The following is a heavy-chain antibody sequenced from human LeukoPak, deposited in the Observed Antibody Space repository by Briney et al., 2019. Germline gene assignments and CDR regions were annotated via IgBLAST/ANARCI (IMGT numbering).Heavy chain of an antibody. CDR1: GFTVSSNY. CDR2: IYSGGRT. Sequence: GGSLRLSCAASGFTVSSNYMSWVRQAPGKGLEWVSVIYSGGRTYYADSVKGRFTISRDNSKNTLYLQMNSLRAEDTAVYYCAKLRGMREEYFDYWGQGTLVTVSS. V-gene: IGHV3-66*04. CDR3: AKLRGMREEYFDY. J-gene: IGHJ4*02. D-gene: IGHD3-10*01.